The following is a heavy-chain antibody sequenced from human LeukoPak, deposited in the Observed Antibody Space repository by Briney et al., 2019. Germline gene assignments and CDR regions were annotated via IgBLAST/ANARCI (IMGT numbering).Heavy chain of an antibody. Sequence: PGGSLRLSCAASGFTFSDYNMNWVRQAPGKGLEWVSSISSSSSYIYYADSVKGRFTISRDNAKNSLYLQMNSLRAEDTAVYYCASSILAGGIPDYWGQGTLVTVSS. V-gene: IGHV3-21*01. CDR1: GFTFSDYN. CDR3: ASSILAGGIPDY. J-gene: IGHJ4*02. CDR2: ISSSSSYI. D-gene: IGHD6-13*01.